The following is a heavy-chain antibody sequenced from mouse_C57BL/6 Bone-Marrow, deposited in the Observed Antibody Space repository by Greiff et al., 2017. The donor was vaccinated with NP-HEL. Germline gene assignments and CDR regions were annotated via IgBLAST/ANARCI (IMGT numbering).Heavy chain of an antibody. J-gene: IGHJ2*01. V-gene: IGHV1-50*01. CDR1: GYTFTSYW. Sequence: QVQLQQPGAELVKPGASVKLSCKASGYTFTSYWMQWVKQRPGQGLEWIGEIDPSDSYTNYNQKFKGKATLTVDTSSSTAYMQLSSLTSEDSAVYYCARGTITTVGDYWGQGTTLTVSS. D-gene: IGHD1-1*01. CDR3: ARGTITTVGDY. CDR2: IDPSDSYT.